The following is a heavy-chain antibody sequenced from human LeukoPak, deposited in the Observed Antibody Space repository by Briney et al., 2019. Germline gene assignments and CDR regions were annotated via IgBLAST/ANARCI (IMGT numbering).Heavy chain of an antibody. J-gene: IGHJ6*03. CDR1: GFTFSSHW. Sequence: GGSLRLSCAASGFTFSSHWMSWVRQAPGKGLEGVANIKQDGSEKYYVDSVKGRFTISRDNAKNSLYLQMNSLRAEDTAVYYCARDRGGYCSSTCCYDYYYYYYMDVWGKGTTVTVSS. V-gene: IGHV3-7*01. D-gene: IGHD2-2*01. CDR3: ARDRGGYCSSTCCYDYYYYYYMDV. CDR2: IKQDGSEK.